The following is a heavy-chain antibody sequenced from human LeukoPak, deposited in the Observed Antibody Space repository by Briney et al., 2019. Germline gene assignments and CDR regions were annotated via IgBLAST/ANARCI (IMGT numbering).Heavy chain of an antibody. J-gene: IGHJ3*02. CDR1: GFTFGSYA. CDR2: ISYDGSNK. CDR3: ARSILTGYFDQIDAFDI. Sequence: GRSLRLSCAASGFTFGSYAMHWVRQAPGKGLEWVAVISYDGSNKYYADSVKGRFTISRDNSKNTLYLQMNSLRAEGTAVYYCARSILTGYFDQIDAFDIWGQGTMVTVSS. V-gene: IGHV3-30-3*01. D-gene: IGHD3-9*01.